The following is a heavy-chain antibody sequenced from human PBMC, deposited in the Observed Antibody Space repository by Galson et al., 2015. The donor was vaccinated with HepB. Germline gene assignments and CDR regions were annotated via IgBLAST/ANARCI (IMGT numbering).Heavy chain of an antibody. V-gene: IGHV3-30*18. CDR1: GFTFSDYG. D-gene: IGHD4-17*01. CDR2: ISYDGSKE. Sequence: SLRLSCAASGFTFSDYGMHWVRQAPGKGLEWVAVISYDGSKEYYTDSVKGRFTISRDNSKNTLYLQMNSLRTEDTAVYSCAKDKFTATRKGYFDYWGQGTLVTVSS. CDR3: AKDKFTATRKGYFDY. J-gene: IGHJ4*02.